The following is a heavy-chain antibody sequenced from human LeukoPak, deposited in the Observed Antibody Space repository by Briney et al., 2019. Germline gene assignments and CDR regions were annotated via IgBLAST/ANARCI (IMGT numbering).Heavy chain of an antibody. CDR1: GFTFSNYD. J-gene: IGHJ4*02. CDR2: TRFDGKNK. D-gene: IGHD3-9*01. Sequence: GGSLRLSCAASGFTFSNYDMHWVRQAPGKGLEWVSFTRFDGKNKYYADSVKGRFTISKDSSKNTLDLQMNSLRTEDTAVYYCARGSQYNILTGFIVGAMDDFDYWGQGTLVTVSS. V-gene: IGHV3-30*02. CDR3: ARGSQYNILTGFIVGAMDDFDY.